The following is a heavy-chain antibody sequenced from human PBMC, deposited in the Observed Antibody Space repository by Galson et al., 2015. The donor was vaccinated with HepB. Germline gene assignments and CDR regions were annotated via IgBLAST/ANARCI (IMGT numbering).Heavy chain of an antibody. CDR2: ITPSGDNT. Sequence: SLRLSCAASGFTFSYYAMSWVRQAPGEGLEWISAITPSGDNTYSADSMKGRFTISRDNSQNTLFLQMNSLRADDTATYFCAKVFPEKTDGWYRQALYYFDSWGQGTRVTVSS. D-gene: IGHD6-19*01. CDR3: AKVFPEKTDGWYRQALYYFDS. J-gene: IGHJ4*02. CDR1: GFTFSYYA. V-gene: IGHV3-23*01.